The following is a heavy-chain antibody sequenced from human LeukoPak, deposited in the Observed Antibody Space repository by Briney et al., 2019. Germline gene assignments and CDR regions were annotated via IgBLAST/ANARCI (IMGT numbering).Heavy chain of an antibody. J-gene: IGHJ4*02. CDR2: ISGSGGST. D-gene: IGHD3-3*01. CDR1: GFTFSSYA. CDR3: AKCARYDFWSGTYYFDY. V-gene: IGHV3-23*01. Sequence: GGSLGLSCAASGFTFSSYAMSWVRQAPGKGLEWVSAISGSGGSTYYADSVKGRFTISRDNSKNTLYLQMNSLRAEDTAVYYCAKCARYDFWSGTYYFDYWGQGTLVTVSS.